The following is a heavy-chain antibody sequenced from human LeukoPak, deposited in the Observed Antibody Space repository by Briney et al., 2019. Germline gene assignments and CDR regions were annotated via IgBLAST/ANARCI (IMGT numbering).Heavy chain of an antibody. CDR1: GYTFTGYY. CDR3: ARVRGLRFSEFDY. CDR2: INPNSGGT. D-gene: IGHD3-3*01. J-gene: IGHJ4*02. V-gene: IGHV1-2*02. Sequence: ASVKVSCKASGYTFTGYYMYWVRQAPGQGLEWMGWINPNSGGTNYAQKFQGRVTMTRDTSMSTAYMELSRLRSDDTAVYYCARVRGLRFSEFDYWGQGTLVTVSS.